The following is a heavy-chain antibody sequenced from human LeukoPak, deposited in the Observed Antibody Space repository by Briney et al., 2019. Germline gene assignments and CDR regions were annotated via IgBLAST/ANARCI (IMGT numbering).Heavy chain of an antibody. Sequence: GGSLRLSCAASGFTFSSYWMHWVRQAPGKGLVWVSRINTDGSSTSYADSVKGRFTISRDNAKNTLYLQMNSLRAEDTAVYYCARVGCRSTSCEDDWFDPWGQGTLVTVSS. CDR2: INTDGSST. V-gene: IGHV3-74*01. CDR3: ARVGCRSTSCEDDWFDP. D-gene: IGHD2-2*01. J-gene: IGHJ5*02. CDR1: GFTFSSYW.